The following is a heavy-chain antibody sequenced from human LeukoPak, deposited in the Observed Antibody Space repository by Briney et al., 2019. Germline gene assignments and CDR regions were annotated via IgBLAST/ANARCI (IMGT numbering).Heavy chain of an antibody. CDR3: VREILYCSGGSCYRGPFDN. J-gene: IGHJ4*02. Sequence: SETLSLTCTVSNGSISSGDYYWNWIRQPPGKGLEWIGYIFHRGGTSYNPSLKSRILFSVDTSQNQLSLKLNSVTAADTAVYYCVREILYCSGGSCYRGPFDNWGQGTLVTVSA. V-gene: IGHV4-30-4*01. CDR2: IFHRGGT. CDR1: NGSISSGDYY. D-gene: IGHD2-15*01.